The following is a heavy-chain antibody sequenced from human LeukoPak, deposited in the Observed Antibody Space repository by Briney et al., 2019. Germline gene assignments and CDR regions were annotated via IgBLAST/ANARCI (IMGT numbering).Heavy chain of an antibody. CDR1: GGSISSGGYY. Sequence: TLSLTCTVSGGSISSGGYYWSWIRQHPGKGLEWIGYIYYSGSTYYNPSLKSRVTISVDTSKNQFSLKLSSVTAADTAVYYCATRYSSSSIHPVRFDYWGQGTLVTVSS. CDR3: ATRYSSSSIHPVRFDY. J-gene: IGHJ4*02. V-gene: IGHV4-31*03. D-gene: IGHD6-6*01. CDR2: IYYSGST.